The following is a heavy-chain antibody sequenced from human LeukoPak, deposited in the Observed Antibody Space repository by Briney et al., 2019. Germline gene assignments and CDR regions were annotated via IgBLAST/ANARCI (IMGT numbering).Heavy chain of an antibody. CDR1: GYTFTSYD. Sequence: GASVKVSCKASGYTFTSYDINRVRQATGQGLEWMGWMNPNSGNTGYAQKFQGRVTMTRNTSISTAYMELSSLRSEDTAVYYCARGHDILTGYYYDPFDYWGQGTLVTVSS. D-gene: IGHD3-9*01. J-gene: IGHJ4*02. CDR2: MNPNSGNT. CDR3: ARGHDILTGYYYDPFDY. V-gene: IGHV1-8*01.